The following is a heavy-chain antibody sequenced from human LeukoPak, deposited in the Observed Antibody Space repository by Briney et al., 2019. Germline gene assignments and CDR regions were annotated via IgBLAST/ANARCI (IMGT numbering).Heavy chain of an antibody. V-gene: IGHV3-23*01. J-gene: IGHJ4*02. CDR2: ISGSGSST. CDR1: GFAFSRYA. CDR3: IPVAGIGFDY. Sequence: GGSQRLSCAASGFAFSRYAMTWVRQAPGKGLEWVSAISGSGSSTYYADSVKGRFTISRDNSKNTLFLQMNSLRAEDTAVYYGIPVAGIGFDYWGQGTLVTVST. D-gene: IGHD6-19*01.